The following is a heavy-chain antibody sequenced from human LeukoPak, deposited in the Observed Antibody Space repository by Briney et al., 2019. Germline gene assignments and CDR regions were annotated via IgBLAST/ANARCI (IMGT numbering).Heavy chain of an antibody. V-gene: IGHV3-15*01. CDR2: IKSKTDGGTT. CDR1: GFTSSSSA. CDR3: TTAIVVVPAAY. D-gene: IGHD2-2*01. Sequence: PGGSLRLSCAASGFTSSSSAMSWVRQAPGKGLEWVGRIKSKTDGGTTDYAAPVKGRFTISRDDSKNTLYLQVNSLKTEDTAVYYCTTAIVVVPAAYWGQGTLVTVSS. J-gene: IGHJ4*02.